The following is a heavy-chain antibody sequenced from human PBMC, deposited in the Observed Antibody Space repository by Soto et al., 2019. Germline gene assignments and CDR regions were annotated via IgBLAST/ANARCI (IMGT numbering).Heavy chain of an antibody. CDR3: ATSSDWSPLLDY. J-gene: IGHJ4*02. V-gene: IGHV1-2*02. CDR2: INPNGGGT. D-gene: IGHD6-19*01. CDR1: EHTFTGYY. Sequence: ASVKVSCKASEHTFTGYYLHWVRQAPGQGLEWMGWINPNGGGTIYAQKFQGRLTMTRDTSITTAYMELTRLRADDTAFYFCATSSDWSPLLDYWGQGTLVTVPQ.